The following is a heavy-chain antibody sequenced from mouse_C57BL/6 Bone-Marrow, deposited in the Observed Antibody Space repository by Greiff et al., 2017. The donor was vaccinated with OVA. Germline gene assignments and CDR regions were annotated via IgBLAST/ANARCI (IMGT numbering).Heavy chain of an antibody. CDR2: IYPGNGST. CDR3: ARRLRRDFDY. V-gene: IGHV1-55*01. Sequence: QVQLQQPGAELVKPGASVKMSCKASGYTFTSYWMTWVKQRPGQGLEWIGDIYPGNGSTNYNEKFKGKATLTVDTSSSTAYMQLSSLTSEDSAVYGCARRLRRDFDYWGQGTTLTVSS. CDR1: GYTFTSYW. J-gene: IGHJ2*01. D-gene: IGHD2-2*01.